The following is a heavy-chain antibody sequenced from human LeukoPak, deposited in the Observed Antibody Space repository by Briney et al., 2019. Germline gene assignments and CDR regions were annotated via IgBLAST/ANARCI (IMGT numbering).Heavy chain of an antibody. CDR3: ARDFDSSARVGY. Sequence: PGGSLRLSCAASGFTFSSYAMHWVRQAPGKGLEWVAVISYDGSNKYYADSVKGRFTISRDNSKNTLYLQMNSLRAEDTAVYYCARDFDSSARVGYWGQGTLVTVSS. CDR1: GFTFSSYA. J-gene: IGHJ4*02. CDR2: ISYDGSNK. V-gene: IGHV3-30-3*01. D-gene: IGHD3-22*01.